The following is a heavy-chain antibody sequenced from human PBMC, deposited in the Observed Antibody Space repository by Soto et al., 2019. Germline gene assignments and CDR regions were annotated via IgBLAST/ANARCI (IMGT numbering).Heavy chain of an antibody. CDR3: ASPKIAFYNWFDP. J-gene: IGHJ5*02. CDR2: IYYSGST. V-gene: IGHV4-39*01. D-gene: IGHD3-3*02. CDR1: GGSIRRGDYY. Sequence: XXTLFLPFTVSGGSIRRGDYYWGSIRQPPGKGLEWIGSIYYSGSTYYNPSLKSRVTISVDTSKNQFSLKLSSVTAADTAVYYCASPKIAFYNWFDPWGQGTLVTVSS.